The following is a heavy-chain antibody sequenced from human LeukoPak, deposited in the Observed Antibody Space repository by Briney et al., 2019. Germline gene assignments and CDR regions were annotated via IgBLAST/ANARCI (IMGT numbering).Heavy chain of an antibody. Sequence: GGSLRLSCAASGFTFSSYSMNWVRQAPGKGLEWVSSISSSSSYIYYADSVKGRFTISRDNAENSLYLQMNSLKAEDTAVYYCARVRAAAGREPLDYWGQGTLVTVSS. CDR3: ARVRAAAGREPLDY. V-gene: IGHV3-21*01. CDR1: GFTFSSYS. J-gene: IGHJ4*02. CDR2: ISSSSSYI. D-gene: IGHD6-13*01.